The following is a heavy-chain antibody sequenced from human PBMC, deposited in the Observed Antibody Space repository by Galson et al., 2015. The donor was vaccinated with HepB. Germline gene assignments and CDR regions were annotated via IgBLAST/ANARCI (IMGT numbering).Heavy chain of an antibody. Sequence: SLRLSCAASGSTFRSYAMTWVRQAPGRGLDWVPSISGSGGNTYYTASVKGRFTISRDNSKNTLFLQMKSLRVEDTAVYFCAKEGRNGYFGVYGGFDVWGHGTLATVSS. J-gene: IGHJ3*01. CDR2: ISGSGGNT. CDR3: AKEGRNGYFGVYGGFDV. D-gene: IGHD3-22*01. V-gene: IGHV3-23*01. CDR1: GSTFRSYA.